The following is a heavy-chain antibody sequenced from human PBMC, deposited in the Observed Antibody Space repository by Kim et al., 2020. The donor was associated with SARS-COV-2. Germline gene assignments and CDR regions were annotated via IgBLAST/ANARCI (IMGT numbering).Heavy chain of an antibody. D-gene: IGHD3-22*01. CDR3: AKAMNGRYLMPRDR. CDR2: INSIGDST. CDR1: GFTFSASG. Sequence: GGSLRLSCAASGFTFSASGMTWVRRAPGEGLEWVSVINSIGDSTYYADSVKGRFTISRDTSKNTLLLQMNSLRADDTAIYYCAKAMNGRYLMPRDRWGQG. V-gene: IGHV3-23*01. J-gene: IGHJ5*02.